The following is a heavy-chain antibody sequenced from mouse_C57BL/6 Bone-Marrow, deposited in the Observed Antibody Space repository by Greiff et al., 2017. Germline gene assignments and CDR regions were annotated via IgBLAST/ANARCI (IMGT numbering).Heavy chain of an antibody. V-gene: IGHV1-81*01. Sequence: VQLQQSGAELARPGASVTLSCKASGYTFTSYGISWVKQRTGQGLEWIGEIYPRSGNTYYNEKFKGKATLTADKSSSTAYMELRSLTSEDSAVYFCERRWSAFAYWGQGTLVTVSA. CDR1: GYTFTSYG. CDR2: IYPRSGNT. D-gene: IGHD2-3*01. J-gene: IGHJ3*01. CDR3: ERRWSAFAY.